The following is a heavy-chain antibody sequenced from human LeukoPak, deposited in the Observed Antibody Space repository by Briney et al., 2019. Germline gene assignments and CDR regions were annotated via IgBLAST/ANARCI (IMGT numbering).Heavy chain of an antibody. CDR1: GGSISSGGYS. CDR3: ARVALGYSYGSNDY. D-gene: IGHD5-18*01. CDR2: IYHSGST. V-gene: IGHV4-30-2*01. Sequence: SETLSPTCAVSGGSISSGGYSWSWIRQPPGKGLEWIGYIYHSGSTYYNPSLKSRVTISVDRSKNQFSLKLSSVTAADTAVYYCARVALGYSYGSNDYWGQGTLVTVSS. J-gene: IGHJ4*02.